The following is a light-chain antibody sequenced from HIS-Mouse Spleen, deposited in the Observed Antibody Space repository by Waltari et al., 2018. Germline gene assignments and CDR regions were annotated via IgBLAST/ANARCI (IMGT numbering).Light chain of an antibody. J-gene: IGLJ2*01. CDR2: EDS. Sequence: SYELTQPPSVSVSPGQTARITCSGAAVPTKHAYWYQQKSGQAPVLVIYEDSKRPSGIPERFSGSSSGTMATLTISGAQVEDEADYYCYSTDSSGNHRVFGGGTKLTVL. CDR1: AVPTKH. CDR3: YSTDSSGNHRV. V-gene: IGLV3-10*01.